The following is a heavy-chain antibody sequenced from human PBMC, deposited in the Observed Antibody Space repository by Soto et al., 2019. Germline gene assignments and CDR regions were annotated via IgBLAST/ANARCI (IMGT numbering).Heavy chain of an antibody. V-gene: IGHV4-39*01. Sequence: SETLSLTCTVSGGSISSGGYYWSWIRQHPGKGLEWPGSIYYTGSTYNNPSRKSRVTMSVDTSKNQFSLNLISVTAADTAVYYCARLLYDSRGYYYFDYWGQGTLVTVSS. J-gene: IGHJ4*02. CDR3: ARLLYDSRGYYYFDY. CDR1: GGSISSGGYY. CDR2: IYYTGST. D-gene: IGHD3-22*01.